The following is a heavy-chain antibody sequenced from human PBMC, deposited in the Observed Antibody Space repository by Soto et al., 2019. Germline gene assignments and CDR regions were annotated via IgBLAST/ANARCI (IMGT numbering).Heavy chain of an antibody. J-gene: IGHJ4*02. CDR2: IIPIFGTA. V-gene: IGHV1-69*13. CDR3: ARWIRGYSYGHFDY. CDR1: GGTFSSYA. Sequence: SGKVSCKASGGTFSSYASIWVRQAPGQGLEWMGGIIPIFGTANYAQKFQGRVTITADESTSTAYMELSSLRSEDTAVYYCARWIRGYSYGHFDYWGQGTLVTVSS. D-gene: IGHD5-18*01.